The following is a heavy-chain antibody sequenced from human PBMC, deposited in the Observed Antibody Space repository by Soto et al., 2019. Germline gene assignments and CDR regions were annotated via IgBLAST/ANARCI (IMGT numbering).Heavy chain of an antibody. CDR3: ARDDYSNYGAD. CDR2: IWYDGSNK. CDR1: GFTFSSYG. J-gene: IGHJ4*02. D-gene: IGHD4-4*01. V-gene: IGHV3-33*01. Sequence: QVQLVESGGGVVQPGRSLRLSCAASGFTFSSYGMHWVRQAPGKGLEWVAVIWYDGSNKYYADSVKGRFTISRDNSKSTLYLQINSLRAEDTAVSYCARDDYSNYGADWGQGTLVTVSS.